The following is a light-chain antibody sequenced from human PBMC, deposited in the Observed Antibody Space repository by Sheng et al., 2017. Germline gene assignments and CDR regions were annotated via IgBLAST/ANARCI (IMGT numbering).Light chain of an antibody. V-gene: IGKV3-20*01. CDR1: QSVASN. CDR3: QRYASSLET. J-gene: IGKJ1*01. Sequence: EIVMTQSPATLSVSLGERATLSCRASQSVASNLAWYQQKPGQPPRLLIYAASNRATGIPDRFSGSGSGTDFTLTISGVEPEDSAVYYCQRYASSLETFGQGTTVEIK. CDR2: AAS.